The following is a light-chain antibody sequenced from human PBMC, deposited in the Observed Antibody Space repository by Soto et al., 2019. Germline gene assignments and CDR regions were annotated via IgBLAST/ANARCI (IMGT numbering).Light chain of an antibody. Sequence: EIVMTQSPDTLSVSPGEGATLSCRVSQSIRSNLAWYQQRPGQAPRLLIYGASRRATGTPDRFSGSGSGTDFTLTISRLEPADFAVYWCQHYGNSPTFGQGTRVQLK. V-gene: IGKV3-20*01. CDR3: QHYGNSPT. CDR1: QSIRSN. CDR2: GAS. J-gene: IGKJ1*01.